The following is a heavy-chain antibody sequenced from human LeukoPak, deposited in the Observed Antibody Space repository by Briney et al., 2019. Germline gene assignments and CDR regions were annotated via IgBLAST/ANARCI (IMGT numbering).Heavy chain of an antibody. CDR1: GFTFSSYA. Sequence: PGGSLRLSCAASGFTFSSYAMSWVRQAPGKGLEWVSAISASGGDTYYADSVKGRFTISRDNSKNTLFLQMNSLRAEDTAVYYCGKGEGSDSGAYYYAFGGQGTPVTVSS. V-gene: IGHV3-23*01. D-gene: IGHD3-22*01. CDR2: ISASGGDT. J-gene: IGHJ4*02. CDR3: GKGEGSDSGAYYYAF.